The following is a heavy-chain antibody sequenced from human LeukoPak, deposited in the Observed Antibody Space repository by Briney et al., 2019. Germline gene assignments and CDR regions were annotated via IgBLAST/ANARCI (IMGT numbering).Heavy chain of an antibody. CDR2: IYPADSDT. CDR3: ARLPEDSSGYHYFDY. J-gene: IGHJ4*02. CDR1: GYSFTNYW. V-gene: IGHV5-51*01. D-gene: IGHD3-22*01. Sequence: GESLKISCKGSGYSFTNYWIGWVRQMPGKGLEWMGIIYPADSDTRYSPSFQGQVTISADKSISTAYLQWSSLKASDTAMYYCARLPEDSSGYHYFDYWGQGTLVTVSS.